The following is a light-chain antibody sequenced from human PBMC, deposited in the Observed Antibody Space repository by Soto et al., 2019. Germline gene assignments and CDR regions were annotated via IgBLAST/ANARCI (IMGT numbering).Light chain of an antibody. V-gene: IGLV2-14*01. CDR1: SSDVGAYTS. J-gene: IGLJ1*01. CDR2: ELN. Sequence: QSVLTQPASVSGSPGQSITISCTGTSSDVGAYTSVSWYQHHPGKDPTVMIYELNKRPSGISNRFSGSKSVNTASLTISGLQPEDEAHYYCSSYTSDNRDYVFGSGTKVTVL. CDR3: SSYTSDNRDYV.